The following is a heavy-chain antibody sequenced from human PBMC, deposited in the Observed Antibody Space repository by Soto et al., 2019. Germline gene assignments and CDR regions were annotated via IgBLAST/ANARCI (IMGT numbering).Heavy chain of an antibody. D-gene: IGHD5-12*01. J-gene: IGHJ4*02. CDR1: GYTFTSYG. CDR3: ARDLMSGYDNDY. CDR2: ISAYNGNT. Sequence: ASVKVSCKASGYTFTSYGISWVRQAPGQGLEWMGWISAYNGNTNYAQKLQGRVTMTTDASTSTAYMELRSLRSDDTAVYYCARDLMSGYDNDYWGQGTLVTVSS. V-gene: IGHV1-18*01.